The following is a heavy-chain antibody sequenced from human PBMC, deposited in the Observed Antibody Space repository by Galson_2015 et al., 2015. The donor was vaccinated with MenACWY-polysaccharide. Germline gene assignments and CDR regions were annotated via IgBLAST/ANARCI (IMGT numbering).Heavy chain of an antibody. CDR2: ISSSSYI. V-gene: IGHV3-21*01. D-gene: IGHD6-13*01. Sequence: SLRLSCAASGFTFSNYAMVRVRQAPGKGLEWVSSISSSSYIYYADSVKGRFTISRDNAKNSLYLQMNSLRAEDTAVYYCARDDGSSWRNVPPGTVYYYNYGMDVWGQGTTVTVSS. CDR3: ARDDGSSWRNVPPGTVYYYNYGMDV. J-gene: IGHJ6*02. CDR1: GFTFSNYA.